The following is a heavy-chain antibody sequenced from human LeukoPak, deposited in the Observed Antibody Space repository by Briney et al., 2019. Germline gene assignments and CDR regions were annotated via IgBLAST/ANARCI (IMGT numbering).Heavy chain of an antibody. CDR1: GFTFTTYS. D-gene: IGHD6-13*01. J-gene: IGHJ5*02. CDR2: ISSGSSAI. Sequence: GGSLRLSCEASGFTFTTYSMTWVRQAPGKGLEWVSIISSGSSAIFSADALKGRFTISRDDAKNLLYLDMNSLRAEDTAVYYCARAMYSSSTSRGNWFDPWGQGTLVTVSS. V-gene: IGHV3-21*01. CDR3: ARAMYSSSTSRGNWFDP.